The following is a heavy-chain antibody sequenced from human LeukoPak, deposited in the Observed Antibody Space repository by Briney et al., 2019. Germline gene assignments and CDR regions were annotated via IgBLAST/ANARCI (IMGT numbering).Heavy chain of an antibody. CDR3: ARVRNYDFSGYFDY. V-gene: IGHV4-4*07. CDR1: GGSISSYY. D-gene: IGHD3-3*01. J-gene: IGHJ4*02. CDR2: IYTSGST. Sequence: SENLSLTCTVSGGSISSYYWSWIRQPAGKGLEWIGRIYTSGSTNYNPSLKSRVTMSVDTSKNQFSLKLSSVTAADTAVYYCARVRNYDFSGYFDYWGQGTLVTVSS.